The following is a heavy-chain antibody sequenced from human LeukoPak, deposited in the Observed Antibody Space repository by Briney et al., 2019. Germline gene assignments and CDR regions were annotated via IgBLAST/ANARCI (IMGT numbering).Heavy chain of an antibody. V-gene: IGHV4-59*01. CDR3: AGGGWGVPFDFDY. J-gene: IGHJ4*02. CDR2: IFYSGST. D-gene: IGHD3-10*01. CDR1: GSSISDYY. Sequence: SETLSLTCTVSGSSISDYYWSWIRQPPGKGLEWIGYIFYSGSTNYNPSLKSRVTISVDASKNQFSLKLNSVTAADTAVYYCAGGGWGVPFDFDYWGQGALVTVSS.